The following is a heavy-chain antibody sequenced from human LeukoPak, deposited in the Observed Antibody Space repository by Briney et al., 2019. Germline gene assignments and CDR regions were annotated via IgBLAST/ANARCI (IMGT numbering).Heavy chain of an antibody. CDR2: IGTAGDT. V-gene: IGHV3-13*01. D-gene: IGHD3/OR15-3a*01. Sequence: AGGSLRLSCAASGFTFSSYDMHWVRQATGKGLEWVSAIGTAGDTYYPGSVKGRFTISRENAKNSLYLQMNSLRAGDTAVYYCARRTHDWTTMGGTGMDVWGQGTTVTVSS. J-gene: IGHJ6*02. CDR1: GFTFSSYD. CDR3: ARRTHDWTTMGGTGMDV.